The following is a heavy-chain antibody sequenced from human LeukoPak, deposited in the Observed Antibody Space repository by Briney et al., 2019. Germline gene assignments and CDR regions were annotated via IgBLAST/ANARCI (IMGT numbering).Heavy chain of an antibody. V-gene: IGHV3-9*01. Sequence: AGGSLRLSCAASGFTFDDYAMHWVRQAPGKGLEWVSGISWNSGSIGYADSVKGRFTISRDNAKNSLYLQMNSLRAEDTALYYCAKAALRYSGYDSFFDYWGQGTLVTVSS. CDR2: ISWNSGSI. CDR1: GFTFDDYA. J-gene: IGHJ4*02. D-gene: IGHD5-12*01. CDR3: AKAALRYSGYDSFFDY.